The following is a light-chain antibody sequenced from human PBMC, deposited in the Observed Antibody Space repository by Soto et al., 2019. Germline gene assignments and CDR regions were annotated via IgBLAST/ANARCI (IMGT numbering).Light chain of an antibody. V-gene: IGKV3-11*01. CDR1: QSVSNY. CDR3: QQRINWPPIT. CDR2: DAS. Sequence: EIVLTQSPATLSLSPGERATLSCRASQSVSNYLAWYQQKPGQAPRLLIYDASNRASGIPARFSGSGSGTDFTLTIISLHPEDFAVYYCQQRINWPPITFGGGTKVEIK. J-gene: IGKJ4*01.